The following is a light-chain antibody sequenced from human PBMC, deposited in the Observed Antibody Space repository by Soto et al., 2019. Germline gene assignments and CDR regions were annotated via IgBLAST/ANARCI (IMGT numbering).Light chain of an antibody. Sequence: DIQLTPSPSFLSASVVDRVTITCRASQGISSYLAWYQQKPGKAPNLLIYAASTLQSGVPSRFSARGSGTEFTLSISSLQPEDSATYYCQQTYSTPGWTFGQGTKVDIK. CDR3: QQTYSTPGWT. CDR2: AAS. V-gene: IGKV1-9*01. J-gene: IGKJ1*01. CDR1: QGISSY.